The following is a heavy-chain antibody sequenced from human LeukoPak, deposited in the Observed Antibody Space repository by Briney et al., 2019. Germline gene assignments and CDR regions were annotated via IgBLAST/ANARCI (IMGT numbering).Heavy chain of an antibody. V-gene: IGHV1-2*02. CDR3: AAGYHTYAFDI. J-gene: IGHJ3*02. Sequence: ASVKVSCEASGYTFTGYYMHWVRQAPGQGLEWMGWINPNSGGTNYARKFQGRVTMTRDTSISTAYMELSRLRSDDTAVYYCAAGYHTYAFDIWGQGTMVTVSS. CDR1: GYTFTGYY. CDR2: INPNSGGT. D-gene: IGHD3-9*01.